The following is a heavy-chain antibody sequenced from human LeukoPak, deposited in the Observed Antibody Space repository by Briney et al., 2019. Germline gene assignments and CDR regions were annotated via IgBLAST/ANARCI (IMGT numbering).Heavy chain of an antibody. D-gene: IGHD6-19*01. J-gene: IGHJ4*02. V-gene: IGHV3-30*18. Sequence: GGSLRLSGAASGFTFSSYGMHWVRQAPGKGLEWVAVISYDGSNKYYADSVKGRFTISRDNSKNTLYLQMNSLRAEDTAVYYCAKDGSGRPGVYWGQGTLVTVSS. CDR3: AKDGSGRPGVY. CDR2: ISYDGSNK. CDR1: GFTFSSYG.